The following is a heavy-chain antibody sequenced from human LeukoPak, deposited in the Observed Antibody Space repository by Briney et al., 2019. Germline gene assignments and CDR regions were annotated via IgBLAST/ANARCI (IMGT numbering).Heavy chain of an antibody. V-gene: IGHV4-39*01. CDR2: IYYSGST. CDR3: ARHWWELTPNHIDY. D-gene: IGHD1-26*01. CDR1: GGSISSSSYY. Sequence: SETLSLTCTVSGGSISSSSYYWGWIRQPPGKGLEWIGSIYYSGSTYYNPSLNSRVSISVDTSKNQFSLKLSSVTAADTAVYYCARHWWELTPNHIDYWGQGTLVTVSS. J-gene: IGHJ4*02.